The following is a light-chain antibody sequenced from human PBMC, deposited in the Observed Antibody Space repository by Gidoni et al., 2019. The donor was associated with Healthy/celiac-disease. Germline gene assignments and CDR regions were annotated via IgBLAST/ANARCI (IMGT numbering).Light chain of an antibody. CDR3: QSYDSSNVV. J-gene: IGLJ2*01. CDR2: EDN. Sequence: NFMLTQPHSVSESPGKPVTISFTGSSVSIASNYVQGYQQRPGSAPTTVIYEDNQRPSGVPDRFSGSIDSSSNSASLTISGLKTEEEADYYCQSYDSSNVVFGGGTKLTVL. V-gene: IGLV6-57*02. CDR1: SVSIASNY.